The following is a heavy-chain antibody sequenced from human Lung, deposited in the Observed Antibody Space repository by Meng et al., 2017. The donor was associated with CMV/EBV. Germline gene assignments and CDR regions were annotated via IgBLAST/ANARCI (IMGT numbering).Heavy chain of an antibody. CDR2: ISSSSSFI. V-gene: IGHV3-21*01. J-gene: IGHJ6*02. CDR3: ARESSGSFVLDF. D-gene: IGHD6-25*01. CDR1: GFTFSVYS. Sequence: SCAASGFTFSVYSINWVRQAPGKGLEWVSSISSSSSFIYYADSVKGRFTISRDNAENSLSLQMNGLRAEDTAVYYCARESSGSFVLDFWGQGTAVTGAS.